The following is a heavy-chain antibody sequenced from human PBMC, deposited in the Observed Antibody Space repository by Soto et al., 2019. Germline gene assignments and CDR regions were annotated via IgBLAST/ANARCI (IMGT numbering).Heavy chain of an antibody. CDR1: GGSVSSGSYY. D-gene: IGHD1-1*01. J-gene: IGHJ6*02. CDR3: ARDQVQLERFTYYYYGMDV. CDR2: IYYSGST. Sequence: SATLSLTCTVSGGSVSSGSYYWSWIRQPPGKGLEWIGYIYYSGSTNYNPSLKSRVTISVDTSKNQFSLKLSSVTAADTAVYYCARDQVQLERFTYYYYGMDVWGQGTTVTVSS. V-gene: IGHV4-61*01.